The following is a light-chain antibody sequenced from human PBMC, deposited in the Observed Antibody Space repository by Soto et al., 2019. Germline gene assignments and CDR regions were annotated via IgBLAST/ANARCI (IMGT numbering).Light chain of an antibody. CDR2: DAS. V-gene: IGKV3-11*01. CDR1: QSVTNY. J-gene: IGKJ1*01. Sequence: EIFLTQSPDTLSLSPGERATLSCRASQSVTNYIAWYQQRPDQAPRLLIYDASNRATGVPARFSGSGSGTDFTLTISDLEPADFGLYYCQQRLNWPPGFGQGTKVEIK. CDR3: QQRLNWPPG.